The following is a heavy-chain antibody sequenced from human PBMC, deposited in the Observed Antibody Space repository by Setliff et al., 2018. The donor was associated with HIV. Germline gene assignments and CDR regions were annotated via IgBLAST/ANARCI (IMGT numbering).Heavy chain of an antibody. CDR1: GGSISSYY. V-gene: IGHV4-34*01. CDR2: INHSGST. J-gene: IGHJ3*02. D-gene: IGHD3-22*01. Sequence: SETLSLTCTVSGGSISSYYWSWIRQPPGKGLEWIGEINHSGSTNCNPSLKSQVTISVDTSKNQFSLKLSSVTAADTAVYYCARGTYYYDSSGFRDAFDIWGQGTMVTVSS. CDR3: ARGTYYYDSSGFRDAFDI.